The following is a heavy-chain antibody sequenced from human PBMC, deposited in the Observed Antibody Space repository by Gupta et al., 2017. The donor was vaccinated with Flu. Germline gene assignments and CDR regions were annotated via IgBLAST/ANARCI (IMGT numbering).Heavy chain of an antibody. V-gene: IGHV3-23*01. CDR2: ISGSGGST. D-gene: IGHD4-17*01. Sequence: SSYAMSWVRQAPGKGREWVSGISGSGGSTYYADSVKGRFTISRDNSKSTLYLQMNSLRAEDTAVYYCAKIYLRSNTNWFDPWGQGTLVTVSS. J-gene: IGHJ5*02. CDR3: AKIYLRSNTNWFDP. CDR1: SSYA.